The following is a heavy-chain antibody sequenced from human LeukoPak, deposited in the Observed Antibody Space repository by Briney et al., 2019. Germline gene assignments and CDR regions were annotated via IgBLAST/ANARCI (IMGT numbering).Heavy chain of an antibody. CDR2: INHSGST. CDR1: GGSFSGYY. Sequence: SETLSLTCAVYGGSFSGYYWSWIRQPPGKGLEWIGEINHSGSTNYNPSLKSRVTILIDTSKNQFSLNLLFVTAADSAVYYCARGWDTGYGYYGMDVWGQGTTVTVSS. J-gene: IGHJ6*02. D-gene: IGHD5-18*01. CDR3: ARGWDTGYGYYGMDV. V-gene: IGHV4-34*01.